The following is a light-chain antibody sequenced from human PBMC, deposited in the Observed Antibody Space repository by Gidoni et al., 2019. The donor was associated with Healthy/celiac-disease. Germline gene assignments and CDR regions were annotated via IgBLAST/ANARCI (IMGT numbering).Light chain of an antibody. Sequence: DIQMAQSPSSLSASVGDRVTITCRASQSISSYLNWYQQKPGKAPKLLIYAASSLQSGVPSRFSGSGSGTDFTLTISSLQPEYFATYYCQQSYSTPRSITFGQGTRLEI. CDR1: QSISSY. V-gene: IGKV1-39*01. CDR2: AAS. CDR3: QQSYSTPRSIT. J-gene: IGKJ5*01.